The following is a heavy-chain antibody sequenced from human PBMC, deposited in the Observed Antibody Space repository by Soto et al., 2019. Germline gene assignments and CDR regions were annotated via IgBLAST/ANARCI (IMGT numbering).Heavy chain of an antibody. CDR3: ARHSGWFLPWEGAGNYYYYMDV. J-gene: IGHJ6*03. CDR1: GGSISSYY. D-gene: IGHD3-10*01. CDR2: IYYSGST. Sequence: SETLSLTCTVSGGSISSYYWSWIRQPPGKGLEWIGYIYYSGSTNYNPSLKSRVTISVDTSKNQFSLKLSSVTAADTAVYYWARHSGWFLPWEGAGNYYYYMDVWGKGTTVTVSS. V-gene: IGHV4-59*08.